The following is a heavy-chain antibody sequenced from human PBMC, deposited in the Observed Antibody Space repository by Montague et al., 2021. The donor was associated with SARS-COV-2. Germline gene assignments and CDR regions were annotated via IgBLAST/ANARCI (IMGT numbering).Heavy chain of an antibody. CDR3: ARAKRITIFGVVNEIDY. V-gene: IGHV4-31*03. CDR2: IYYSGST. J-gene: IGHJ4*02. CDR1: GGSISSGGCN. Sequence: TLSLTRTLSGGSISSGGCNWSWIRQHPGKGLEWIGYIYYSGSTYYXPSLKSRVTISVDTSKNQFSLKLSSVTAADTAVYYCARAKRITIFGVVNEIDYWGQGTLVTVSS. D-gene: IGHD3-3*01.